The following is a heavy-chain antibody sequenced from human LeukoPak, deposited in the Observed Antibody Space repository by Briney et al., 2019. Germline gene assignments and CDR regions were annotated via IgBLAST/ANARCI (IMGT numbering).Heavy chain of an antibody. J-gene: IGHJ4*02. CDR2: IIPIFGTA. CDR1: GGTFSSYA. D-gene: IGHD6-13*01. V-gene: IGHV1-69*13. Sequence: ASVKVSCKASGGTFSSYAISWVRQAPGQGLEWMGGIIPIFGTANYAQKFQGRVTITADESTGTAYMELSSLRSEDTAVYYCARDLAAAGHYYFDYWGQGTLVTVSS. CDR3: ARDLAAAGHYYFDY.